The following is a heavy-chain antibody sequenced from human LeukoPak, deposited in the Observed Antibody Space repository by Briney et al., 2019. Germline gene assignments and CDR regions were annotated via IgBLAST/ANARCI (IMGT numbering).Heavy chain of an antibody. CDR3: AKSSHYSGSYYAEYFQH. J-gene: IGHJ1*01. CDR2: ISGSGGST. CDR1: GFTFSGYA. V-gene: IGHV3-23*01. Sequence: GGSLRLSCAASGFTFSGYAMSWVRQAPGKGLEWVSAISGSGGSTYYADSVKGRFTISRDNSKNTLYLQMNSLRAEDTAVYYCAKSSHYSGSYYAEYFQHWGQGTLVTVSS. D-gene: IGHD1-26*01.